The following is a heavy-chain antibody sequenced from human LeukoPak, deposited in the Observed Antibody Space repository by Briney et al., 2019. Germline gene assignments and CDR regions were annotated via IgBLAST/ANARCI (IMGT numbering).Heavy chain of an antibody. J-gene: IGHJ4*02. D-gene: IGHD3-22*01. CDR3: ARGVKRYYYDSRGDFDY. CDR1: GYTFTGYY. Sequence: GASVKVSCKASGYTFTGYYMHWVRQAPGQGLEWMGWINPNSGGTNYAQKFQGRVTMTRDTSISTAYMELSRLRSDDTAVYYCARGVKRYYYDSRGDFDYWGQGTLVTVSS. V-gene: IGHV1-2*02. CDR2: INPNSGGT.